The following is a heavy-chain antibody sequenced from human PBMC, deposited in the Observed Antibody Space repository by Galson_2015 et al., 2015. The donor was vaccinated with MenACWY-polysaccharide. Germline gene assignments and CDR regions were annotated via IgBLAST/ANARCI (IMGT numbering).Heavy chain of an antibody. CDR1: GYTFTGYH. J-gene: IGHJ5*02. CDR3: ARVTVRGAPLNWFDP. Sequence: SVKVSCKASGYTFTGYHMHWVRQAPGQGLEWMGWINPNSGGTNYAQKFQGRVTMTRDTSVSTAYMELSRLRSDDAAVYYCARVTVRGAPLNWFDPWGQGTLVTVSS. V-gene: IGHV1-2*02. CDR2: INPNSGGT. D-gene: IGHD3-10*01.